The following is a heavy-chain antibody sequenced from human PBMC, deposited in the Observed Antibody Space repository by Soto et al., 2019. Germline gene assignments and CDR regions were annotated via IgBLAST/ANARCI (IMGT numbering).Heavy chain of an antibody. D-gene: IGHD6-13*01. J-gene: IGHJ4*02. CDR1: GGSISGNFYY. Sequence: QLQLQESGPGLVKPSETLSLTCTVSGGSISGNFYYWGWIRQPPGKGLEWIASISNSASINANPSLKSRVTISVDTSKNQFSLRLTSVTAMDTAVYYCARVGGVPSSSPVLAYWGQGILVTVSS. CDR3: ARVGGVPSSSPVLAY. CDR2: ISNSASI. V-gene: IGHV4-39*01.